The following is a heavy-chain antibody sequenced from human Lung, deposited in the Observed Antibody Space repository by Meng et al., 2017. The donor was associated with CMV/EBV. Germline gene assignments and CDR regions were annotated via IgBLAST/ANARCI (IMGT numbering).Heavy chain of an antibody. CDR1: GFPVSTNY. Sequence: GGSLRLSCTASGFPVSTNYMNWVRQAPGKGLEWVSFIYSDTSTYYGDSVKGRFTISRDNSKNTVHLQMNSLRTEDTAIYYCARDGMRFSFDIWGHGTMVTVSS. D-gene: IGHD3-3*01. CDR3: ARDGMRFSFDI. J-gene: IGHJ3*02. CDR2: IYSDTST. V-gene: IGHV3-66*02.